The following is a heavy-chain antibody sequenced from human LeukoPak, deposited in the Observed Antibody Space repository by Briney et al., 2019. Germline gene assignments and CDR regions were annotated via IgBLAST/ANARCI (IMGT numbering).Heavy chain of an antibody. Sequence: GGSLRLSCAASGFTFSSYEMNWVRQAPGKGPEWVSYISSGSTIYDADSVKGRFTISRDNAKNSLYLRMNSLRAEDTAVYYCARESIAVAGAPFDYWGQGTLVTVSS. D-gene: IGHD6-19*01. CDR2: ISSGSTI. CDR3: ARESIAVAGAPFDY. V-gene: IGHV3-48*03. CDR1: GFTFSSYE. J-gene: IGHJ4*02.